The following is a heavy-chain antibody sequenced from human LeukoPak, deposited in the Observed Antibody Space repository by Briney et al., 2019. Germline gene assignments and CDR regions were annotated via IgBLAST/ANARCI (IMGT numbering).Heavy chain of an antibody. CDR3: ATTARDADYPYDPFDI. CDR2: TRNKEKGYST. Sequence: PGGSLRLSCAASGFTSSYHYMDCVRQAPGKGLEWVGRTRNKEKGYSTEYAASAKGRFTISSDESRKTVYLQMNNLQIEDTAVYYCATTARDADYPYDPFDIWGQGTMVTVSS. D-gene: IGHD4-11*01. CDR1: GFTSSYHY. V-gene: IGHV3-72*01. J-gene: IGHJ3*02.